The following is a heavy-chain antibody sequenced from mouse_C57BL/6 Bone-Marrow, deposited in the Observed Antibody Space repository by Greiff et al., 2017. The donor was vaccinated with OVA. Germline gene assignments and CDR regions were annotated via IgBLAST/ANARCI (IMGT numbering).Heavy chain of an antibody. Sequence: VQLQQSGPVLVKPGASVKMSCKASGYTFTDYYMNWVKQSHGKSLEWIGVINPYNGGTSYNQKFKGKATLTVDKSSSTAYMELNSLTSEDSAVYYCAPITTVPSLYWYFDVWGTGTTVTVSS. CDR3: APITTVPSLYWYFDV. D-gene: IGHD1-1*01. CDR1: GYTFTDYY. J-gene: IGHJ1*03. V-gene: IGHV1-19*01. CDR2: INPYNGGT.